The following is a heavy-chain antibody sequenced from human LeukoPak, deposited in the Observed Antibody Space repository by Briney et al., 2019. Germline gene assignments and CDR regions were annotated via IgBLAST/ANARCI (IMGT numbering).Heavy chain of an antibody. Sequence: SVEVSCKASGGTFSSYAISRVRPAPGQRALWMGGIIPIFGTANYAQKFQGRVTITADESTSTAYMELSSLRYEDTAVYYCARSEWELTLDYWGQGTLLTVSS. CDR2: IIPIFGTA. V-gene: IGHV1-69*01. CDR3: ARSEWELTLDY. D-gene: IGHD1-26*01. J-gene: IGHJ4*02. CDR1: GGTFSSYA.